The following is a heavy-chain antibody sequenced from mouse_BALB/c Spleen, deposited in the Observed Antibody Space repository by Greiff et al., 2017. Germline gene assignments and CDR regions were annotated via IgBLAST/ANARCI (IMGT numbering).Heavy chain of an antibody. CDR1: GFTFSSFG. CDR3: ARGDGYPLYAMDY. CDR2: ISSGSSTI. V-gene: IGHV5-17*02. Sequence: DVHLVESGGGLVQPGGSRKLSCAASGFTFSSFGMHWVRQAPEKGLEWVAYISSGSSTIYYADTVKGRFTISRDNPKNTLFLQMTSLRSEDTAMYYCARGDGYPLYAMDYWGQGTSVTVSS. D-gene: IGHD2-3*01. J-gene: IGHJ4*01.